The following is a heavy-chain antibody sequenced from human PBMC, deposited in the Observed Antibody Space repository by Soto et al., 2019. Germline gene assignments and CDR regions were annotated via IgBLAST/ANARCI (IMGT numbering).Heavy chain of an antibody. J-gene: IGHJ5*02. CDR1: GWSFRGYF. V-gene: IGHV4-34*01. CDR3: ARGPLRNPYVGTTLIDP. Sequence: ETLSLTCAVYGWSFRGYFLSWVPPPPGKGLEWIGEINHSGSTNYNPSLKSRVTISVDTSKNQFSLKLSSVTAADTAVYYCARGPLRNPYVGTTLIDPWGQGTLVTVSS. CDR2: INHSGST. D-gene: IGHD1-7*01.